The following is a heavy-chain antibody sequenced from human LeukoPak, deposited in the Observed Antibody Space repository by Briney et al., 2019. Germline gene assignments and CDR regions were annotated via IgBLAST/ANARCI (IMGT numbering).Heavy chain of an antibody. D-gene: IGHD6-19*01. V-gene: IGHV4-4*09. CDR3: ARLSSGWYLYYYYYMDV. J-gene: IGHJ6*03. CDR2: IYTSGST. CDR1: GGSISSYY. Sequence: SETLSLTCTVSGGSISSYYWSWIRQPPGKGLEWIGYIYTSGSTNYNPSLKSRVTISVDTSKNQFSLKLSSVTAADTAVYYCARLSSGWYLYYYYYMDVWGKGTTVTVSS.